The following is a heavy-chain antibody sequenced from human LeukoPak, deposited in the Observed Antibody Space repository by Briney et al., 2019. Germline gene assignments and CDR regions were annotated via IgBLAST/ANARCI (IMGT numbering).Heavy chain of an antibody. J-gene: IGHJ6*02. CDR3: AKHIAGSYYPDYYNGIDV. CDR1: GGSISSSY. D-gene: IGHD1-26*01. V-gene: IGHV4-59*08. CDR2: IYYTGSV. Sequence: KTSETLSLTRTVPGGSISSSYWSWIRQPPGKGLEWSGHIYYTGSVNYNPSIQSRVNISVATSKNQLSRKLSSATSAATAVHYFAKHIAGSYYPDYYNGIDVWGQGTTVTVSS.